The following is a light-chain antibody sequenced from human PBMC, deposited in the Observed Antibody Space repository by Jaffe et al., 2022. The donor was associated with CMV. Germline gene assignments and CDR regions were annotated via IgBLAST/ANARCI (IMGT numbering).Light chain of an antibody. V-gene: IGKV1-5*03. Sequence: DIQMTQSPSTLSASVGDRVTITCRASQSISDWLAWYQQKPGKAPKLLIYKASSLESGVPSRFSGSGSGTEFTLTISSLQPDDFATYYCQQYNSFPYTFGQGTKLEIK. CDR3: QQYNSFPYT. J-gene: IGKJ2*01. CDR2: KAS. CDR1: QSISDW.